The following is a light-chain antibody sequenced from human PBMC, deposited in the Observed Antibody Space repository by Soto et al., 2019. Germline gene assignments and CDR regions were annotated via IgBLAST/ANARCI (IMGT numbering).Light chain of an antibody. CDR2: AAS. J-gene: IGKJ1*01. V-gene: IGKV1-39*01. CDR3: QQSYSNPRT. Sequence: DIQMTQSPYSLSAPVGDRVTITCRASQSIRTYLNWYQQKPGKAPKFLIYAASTLQSGVPSRFSGSGSGTDFTLTISSLQPEDFATYYCQQSYSNPRTFGQGTKVDIK. CDR1: QSIRTY.